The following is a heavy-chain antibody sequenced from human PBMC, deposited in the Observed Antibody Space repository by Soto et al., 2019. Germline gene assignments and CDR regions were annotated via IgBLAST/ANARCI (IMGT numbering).Heavy chain of an antibody. CDR2: ISYDGSNT. J-gene: IGHJ4*02. D-gene: IGHD2-15*01. CDR1: GFTFSSYG. Sequence: QVQLVKSGGGVVQPGRSLRLSCAASGFTFSSYGMHWVRQAPGKGLEWVAVISYDGSNTYYADSVKGRFTISRDNSKNTLYLQMNSLRAEDTAVYYCAKDRACSGGSCHGYYWGEGTLVTVSS. CDR3: AKDRACSGGSCHGYY. V-gene: IGHV3-30*18.